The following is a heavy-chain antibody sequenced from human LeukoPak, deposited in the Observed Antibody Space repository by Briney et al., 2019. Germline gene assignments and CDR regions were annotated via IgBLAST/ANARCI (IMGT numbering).Heavy chain of an antibody. CDR3: AKGYCSSTSCVFRSEDYFDY. V-gene: IGHV3-23*01. Sequence: GGSLRLSCATSGFSFSSYAMSWVRQAPGKGLEWVSAMSSSDDGRYYAASVRGRFTISRDNAKNTLYLQMNSLRAEDTAVYYCAKGYCSSTSCVFRSEDYFDYWGQGTLVTVSS. J-gene: IGHJ4*02. CDR2: MSSSDDGR. D-gene: IGHD2-2*01. CDR1: GFSFSSYA.